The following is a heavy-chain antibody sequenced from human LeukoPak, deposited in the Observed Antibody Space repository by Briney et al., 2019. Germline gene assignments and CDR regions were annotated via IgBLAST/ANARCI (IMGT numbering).Heavy chain of an antibody. CDR2: THISGNT. CDR3: ARQAYCSDSGSWTGFDY. CDR1: RVSISSYY. V-gene: IGHV4-4*09. D-gene: IGHD3-10*01. J-gene: IGHJ4*02. Sequence: PSETLSLTCTVSRVSISSYYLSWIRQPPGKGLEWIGYTHISGNTNYNPSLKSRVTISVDTSKHQFSLKLSSVTAADTAVYYCARQAYCSDSGSWTGFDYWGQGTLVTVSS.